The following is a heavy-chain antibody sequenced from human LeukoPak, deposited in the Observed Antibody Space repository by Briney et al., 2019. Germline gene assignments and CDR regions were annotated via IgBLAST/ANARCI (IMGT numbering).Heavy chain of an antibody. Sequence: GGSLRLSCAASGFSFNTYPMHWVRQAPGKGLEWVAVISNDGNNKYYADSVKGRFTISRDNSNNTLSLQMNGLRIEDTAVYYCARPDDSESFYRANHYWGRGTLVTVSS. V-gene: IGHV3-30*04. J-gene: IGHJ4*02. CDR3: ARPDDSESFYRANHY. D-gene: IGHD3-10*01. CDR2: ISNDGNNK. CDR1: GFSFNTYP.